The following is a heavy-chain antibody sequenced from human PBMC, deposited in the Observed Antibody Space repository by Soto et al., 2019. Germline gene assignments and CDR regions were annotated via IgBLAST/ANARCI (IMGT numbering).Heavy chain of an antibody. CDR3: AKPIFGVVTTNYGMDV. Sequence: GGSLRLSCAASGFTFSSYAMSWVRQAPGKGLEWVSAISGSGGSTYYADSVKGRFTISRDNSKNTLYLQMNSLRAEDTAVYYCAKPIFGVVTTNYGMDVWGQGTTVTVSS. D-gene: IGHD3-3*02. J-gene: IGHJ6*02. CDR1: GFTFSSYA. CDR2: ISGSGGST. V-gene: IGHV3-23*01.